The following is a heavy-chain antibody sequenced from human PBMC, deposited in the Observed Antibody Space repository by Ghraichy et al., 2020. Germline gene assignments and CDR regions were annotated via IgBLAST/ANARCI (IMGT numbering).Heavy chain of an antibody. D-gene: IGHD1-26*01. J-gene: IGHJ4*02. CDR1: GGSFSGYY. CDR2: INHSGST. Sequence: SQTLSLTCAVYGGSFSGYYWSWIRQPPGKGLEWIGEINHSGSTNYNPSLKSRVTISVDTSKNQFSLKLSSVTAADTAVYYCARGRGWRVGATSIGYWGQGTLVTVSS. V-gene: IGHV4-34*01. CDR3: ARGRGWRVGATSIGY.